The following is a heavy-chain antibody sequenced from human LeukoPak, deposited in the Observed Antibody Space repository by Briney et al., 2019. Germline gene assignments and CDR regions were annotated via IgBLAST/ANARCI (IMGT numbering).Heavy chain of an antibody. D-gene: IGHD3-22*01. CDR1: GGTFSSYA. J-gene: IGHJ4*02. CDR2: IIPILGIA. V-gene: IGHV1-69*04. Sequence: ASVKVSCKASGGTFSSYAISWVRQAPGQGLEWMGRIIPILGIANYAQKFQGRVTITADKSTSTAYMELSSLRSEDTAVYYCARDPNPYYYDSSGTFDYWGQGTLVTVSS. CDR3: ARDPNPYYYDSSGTFDY.